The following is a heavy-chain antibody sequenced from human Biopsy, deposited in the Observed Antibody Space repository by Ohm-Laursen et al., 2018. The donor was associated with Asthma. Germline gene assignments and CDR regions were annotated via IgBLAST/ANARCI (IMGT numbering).Heavy chain of an antibody. CDR3: VRERGKIGVSPVFDL. Sequence: SLRLSCSASGFSVSSYGMSWVRQAPGKGLEWVSCIVFGGGEAHHADAVEGRFNIFRDDSKNTVHLQLTSLRADDTAVYYWVRERGKIGVSPVFDLWGRGTLVTVSS. V-gene: IGHV3-23*01. CDR1: GFSVSSYG. J-gene: IGHJ2*01. CDR2: IVFGGGEA. D-gene: IGHD3-10*01.